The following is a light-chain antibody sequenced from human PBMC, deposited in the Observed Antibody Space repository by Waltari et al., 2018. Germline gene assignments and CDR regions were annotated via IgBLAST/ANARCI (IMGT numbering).Light chain of an antibody. J-gene: IGKJ4*01. CDR2: DTS. CDR3: QHRSNWPLN. Sequence: IVLTRPLATLSLSPGEGATLSCRASQNVGNYLAWYQQKPGQAPRLLIYDTSNRATGIPARFSGSGSGTDFTLTISGLEPEDFAVYYCQHRSNWPLNFGGGTKVEIK. V-gene: IGKV3-11*01. CDR1: QNVGNY.